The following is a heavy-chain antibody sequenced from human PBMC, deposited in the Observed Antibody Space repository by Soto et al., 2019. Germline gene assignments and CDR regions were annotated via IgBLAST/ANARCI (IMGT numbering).Heavy chain of an antibody. D-gene: IGHD3-10*01. Sequence: GSLRLSCAASGFTFSSYEMNWVRQAPGKGLEWVSYISSSGSTIYYADSVKGRFTISRDNAKNSLYLQMNSLRAEDTAVYYCARDYGSGSYYNGYYYYGMDVWGQGTTVTVSS. J-gene: IGHJ6*02. CDR1: GFTFSSYE. CDR3: ARDYGSGSYYNGYYYYGMDV. CDR2: ISSSGSTI. V-gene: IGHV3-48*03.